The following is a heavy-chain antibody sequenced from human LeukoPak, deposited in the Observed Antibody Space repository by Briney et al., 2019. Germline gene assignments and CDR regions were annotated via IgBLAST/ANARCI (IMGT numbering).Heavy chain of an antibody. J-gene: IGHJ4*02. CDR2: IKQDGSEK. D-gene: IGHD2/OR15-2a*01. Sequence: GGSLRLSCAASGFTFSSYSMNWVRQAPGKGLEWVANIKQDGSEKYYVDSVKGRFTISRDNAKNSLYLQMNSLRAEDTAVYYCATSGLSRFGFWGQGTLVTVSS. CDR3: ATSGLSRFGF. CDR1: GFTFSSYS. V-gene: IGHV3-7*03.